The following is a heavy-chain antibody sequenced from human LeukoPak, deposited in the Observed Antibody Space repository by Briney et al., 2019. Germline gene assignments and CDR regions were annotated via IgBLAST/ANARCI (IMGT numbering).Heavy chain of an antibody. J-gene: IGHJ3*02. CDR1: GFTFSSYS. Sequence: GGSLRLSCAASGFTFSSYSMNWVRQAPGKGLEWVSSISSSSSYIYYADSVKGRFTISRDNAKNSLYLQMNSLRAEDTAVYYCARASVLWFGELVDAFDIWGQETMVTVSS. CDR2: ISSSSSYI. D-gene: IGHD3-10*01. V-gene: IGHV3-21*01. CDR3: ARASVLWFGELVDAFDI.